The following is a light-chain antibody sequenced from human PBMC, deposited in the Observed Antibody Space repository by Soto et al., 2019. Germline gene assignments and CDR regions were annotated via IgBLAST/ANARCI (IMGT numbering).Light chain of an antibody. V-gene: IGKV1D-12*01. CDR2: GAS. CDR1: QDISTL. J-gene: IGKJ4*01. CDR3: QQADSCPLT. Sequence: IRRPQSPSSVSASIGGTFTITCRASQDISTLLAWYQQKPGKAPKLLIYGASTLESGVPSRFSGRGSGTDFTLTISSLQPEDFATYFCQQADSCPLTFGGGTKVDIK.